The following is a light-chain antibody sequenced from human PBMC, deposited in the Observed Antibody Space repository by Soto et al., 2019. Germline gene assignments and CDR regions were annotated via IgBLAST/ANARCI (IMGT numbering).Light chain of an antibody. CDR3: SSYAGNNKLV. V-gene: IGLV2-8*01. Sequence: QSVLTQPPSASGSPGQLVTISCTGTSSDVGGYNYVSWYQQHPGKAPKLMIYEVSKRPSGVPDRFSGSKSGNTASLTVSGLQAEDEADYYCSSYAGNNKLVFGGGTKVTVL. CDR2: EVS. J-gene: IGLJ2*01. CDR1: SSDVGGYNY.